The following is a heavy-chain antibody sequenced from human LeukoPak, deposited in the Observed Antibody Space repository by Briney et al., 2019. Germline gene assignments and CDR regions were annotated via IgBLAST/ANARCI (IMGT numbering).Heavy chain of an antibody. CDR1: GGSISSYY. V-gene: IGHV4-59*08. CDR3: ARRFRDYSYFEY. J-gene: IGHJ4*02. Sequence: PSETLSLTCTVSGGSISSYYWSWIRHPPGKGVEWVGYISYSGSTNYNRSLKSRVTISIDTSKNHFSLKLRSVTAADTAVYYCARRFRDYSYFEYWGQGTLVTVSS. CDR2: ISYSGST. D-gene: IGHD4-11*01.